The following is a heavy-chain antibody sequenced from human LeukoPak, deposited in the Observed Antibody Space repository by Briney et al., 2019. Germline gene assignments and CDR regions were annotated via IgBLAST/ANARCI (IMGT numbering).Heavy chain of an antibody. CDR2: IKSKTDGGTT. D-gene: IGHD3-9*01. Sequence: PGGSLRLSCAASGFTFSNAWMSWVRQAPGKGLEWVGRIKSKTDGGTTDYAAPVKGRFTISRDDSKNTLYLQMNSLKTEDTAVYYCTRHYDILTGYSNNWFDPWGQGTLVTVSS. CDR3: TRHYDILTGYSNNWFDP. V-gene: IGHV3-15*01. CDR1: GFTFSNAW. J-gene: IGHJ5*02.